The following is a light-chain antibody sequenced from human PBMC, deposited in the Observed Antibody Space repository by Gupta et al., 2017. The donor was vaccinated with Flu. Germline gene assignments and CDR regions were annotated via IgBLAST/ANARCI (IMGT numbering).Light chain of an antibody. CDR3: QAGYNSTVI. CDR2: LDS. Sequence: SYELPQPPSVSVSPGQTVSITCSGDQLGDKCVCWYQQRPGQSPVLVIYLDSKRPSGIPERFSGYSAGSTATLTISGTQTIDEDDYDGQAGYNSTVIFGGGTKLTVL. V-gene: IGLV3-1*01. J-gene: IGLJ2*01. CDR1: QLGDKC.